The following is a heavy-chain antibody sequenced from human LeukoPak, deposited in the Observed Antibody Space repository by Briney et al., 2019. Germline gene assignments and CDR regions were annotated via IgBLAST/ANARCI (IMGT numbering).Heavy chain of an antibody. D-gene: IGHD2-8*02. V-gene: IGHV3-74*01. CDR3: VVIVLG. CDR1: GFTFDDYA. J-gene: IGHJ4*02. Sequence: GGSLRLSCAASGFTFDDYAMHWVRQAPGQGLVWVSRISSDGTTTNYADSVRGRFTISRDNAKNMLYLQMNSLRAEDTAIYYCVVIVLGWGQGTLVTVSS. CDR2: ISSDGTTT.